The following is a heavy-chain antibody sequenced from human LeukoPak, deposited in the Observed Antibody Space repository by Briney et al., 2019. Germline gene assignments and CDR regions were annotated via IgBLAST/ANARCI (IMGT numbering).Heavy chain of an antibody. V-gene: IGHV3-30*02. Sequence: PGGSLRLSCAASGFTFSSYGMHWVRQAPGKGLEWVAFIRYDGSNKYYADSVKGRFTISRDNSKNTLYLQMNSLRAEDTAVYYCARGRKITFGGVIVVPPRKIDYWGQGTLVTVSS. J-gene: IGHJ4*02. CDR2: IRYDGSNK. CDR3: ARGRKITFGGVIVVPPRKIDY. CDR1: GFTFSSYG. D-gene: IGHD3-16*02.